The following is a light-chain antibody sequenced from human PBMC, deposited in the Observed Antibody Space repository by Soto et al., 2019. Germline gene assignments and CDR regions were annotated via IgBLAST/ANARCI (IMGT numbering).Light chain of an antibody. V-gene: IGKV3-11*01. CDR1: QSFRGL. J-gene: IGKJ5*01. Sequence: VLTQSPVTLSLSPGERATLSCRASQSFRGLLAWYQQKHGQGPRLLIYDAYNRATGIPPRFSGSGSGTDFTITISSLQPEDSEVDECQQRHMWPITFGQGTRLEIK. CDR3: QQRHMWPIT. CDR2: DAY.